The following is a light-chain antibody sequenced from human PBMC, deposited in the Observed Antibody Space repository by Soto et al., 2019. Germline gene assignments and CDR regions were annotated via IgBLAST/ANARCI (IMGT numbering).Light chain of an antibody. J-gene: IGKJ2*01. CDR3: QQYSNWPPYT. V-gene: IGKV3-15*01. Sequence: EIVMTQSPATLSVSPGDRATLSCRTSQSVSSNLAWYQQNRGQTPRLLIYGPSTRATGIPARFSGSGSGTEFTLTISSVQSEDFAVDYWQQYSNWPPYTLGQGTKVEIK. CDR1: QSVSSN. CDR2: GPS.